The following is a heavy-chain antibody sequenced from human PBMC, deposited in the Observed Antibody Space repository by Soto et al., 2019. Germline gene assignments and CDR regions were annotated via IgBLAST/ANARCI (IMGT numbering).Heavy chain of an antibody. CDR1: GGSITGYY. D-gene: IGHD6-19*01. J-gene: IGHJ6*02. V-gene: IGHV4-59*12. CDR3: ARDFTDSSGPTLGMGV. CDR2: IHYSGST. Sequence: SETLSLTCTVSGGSITGYYWSWIRQPPGKGPEWIGNIHYSGSTNYNPSLKSRVTISVDTSKSQFSLKLSSVTAADTAVYYCARDFTDSSGPTLGMGVWGQGTTVTVSS.